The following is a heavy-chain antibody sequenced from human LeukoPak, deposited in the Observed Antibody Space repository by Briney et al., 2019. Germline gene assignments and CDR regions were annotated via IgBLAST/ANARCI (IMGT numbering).Heavy chain of an antibody. V-gene: IGHV4-59*01. Sequence: SETLSLTCTVSGGSISSYYWSWIRQPPGKGLEWIGYIYYSGSTNYNPSLKSRVTISVDTSKNQFSLKLSSVTAADTAVYYCARVGIHCSSTSCYNPLDYWGQGTLVTVSS. CDR1: GGSISSYY. CDR3: ARVGIHCSSTSCYNPLDY. D-gene: IGHD2-2*02. CDR2: IYYSGST. J-gene: IGHJ4*02.